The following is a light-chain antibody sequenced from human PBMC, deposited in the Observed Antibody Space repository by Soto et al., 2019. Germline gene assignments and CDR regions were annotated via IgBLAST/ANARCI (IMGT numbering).Light chain of an antibody. V-gene: IGKV1-9*01. CDR1: QGISNY. CDR3: QQLNNFPPFT. Sequence: IQLTQSPSSLSASIGDRVTITCRASQGISNYLAWYQQKPGKAPKLLIYGAVTLQSGVPSRFSDSGSGTDFTLIISSLQPEDLATYYCQQLNNFPPFTFGPGTKVDLK. CDR2: GAV. J-gene: IGKJ3*01.